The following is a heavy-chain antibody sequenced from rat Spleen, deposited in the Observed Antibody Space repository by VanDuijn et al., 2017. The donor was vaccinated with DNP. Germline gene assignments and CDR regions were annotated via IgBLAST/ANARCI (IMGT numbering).Heavy chain of an antibody. CDR3: VKDKWFNAMDA. CDR2: ISSDGGST. CDR1: GFTFSNYW. J-gene: IGHJ4*01. D-gene: IGHD1-1*01. V-gene: IGHV5-58*01. Sequence: EVQLVETGGGLVQPGRSLKVSCVASGFTFSNYWMFWVRQAPGKGLEWIASISSDGGSTSYSDSVKGRITISRNNAEDTVYLQKNSLRSEDRATYYFVKDKWFNAMDAWGQGTSVTVSS.